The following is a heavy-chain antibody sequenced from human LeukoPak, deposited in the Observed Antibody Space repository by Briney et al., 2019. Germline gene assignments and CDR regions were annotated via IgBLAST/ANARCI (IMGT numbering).Heavy chain of an antibody. V-gene: IGHV3-21*01. Sequence: PWGSLRLSCAASGFTFSSYSMNWVRQAPGKGLEWVSSISSSSSHIYYADSVKGRFTISRDNAKNSLYLQMNSLRAEDTAVYYCARGQPVATSENWGQGTLVTVSS. CDR3: ARGQPVATSEN. CDR1: GFTFSSYS. CDR2: ISSSSSHI. J-gene: IGHJ4*02. D-gene: IGHD5-24*01.